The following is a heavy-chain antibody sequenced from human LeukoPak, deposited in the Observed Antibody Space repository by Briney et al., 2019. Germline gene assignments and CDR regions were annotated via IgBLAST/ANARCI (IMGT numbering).Heavy chain of an antibody. Sequence: SETLSLTCTVSGGSISSHYWSWIRQPAGKGLEWIGRIYPSGSTKYNPSLKSRLTMSVDTSKNQFSLKLSSVTAADTAVYYCASQPSSGGYYFDYWGQGNLVTVSS. J-gene: IGHJ4*02. D-gene: IGHD6-19*01. CDR3: ASQPSSGGYYFDY. CDR2: IYPSGST. CDR1: GGSISSHY. V-gene: IGHV4-4*07.